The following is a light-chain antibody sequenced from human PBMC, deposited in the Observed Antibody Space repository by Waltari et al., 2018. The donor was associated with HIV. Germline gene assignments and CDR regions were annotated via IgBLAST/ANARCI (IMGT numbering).Light chain of an antibody. CDR1: NSNIGNNY. Sequence: QSVLTQPPSVSAAPGQKVTISCSGSNSNIGNNYVSWYQQLSGTVPKVLIYENNRRPSGIPDRFSASKSGTSATLGIAGLQPGDEADYYCATWDTTLGGVFGGGTRLTVL. CDR3: ATWDTTLGGV. J-gene: IGLJ3*02. V-gene: IGLV1-51*02. CDR2: ENN.